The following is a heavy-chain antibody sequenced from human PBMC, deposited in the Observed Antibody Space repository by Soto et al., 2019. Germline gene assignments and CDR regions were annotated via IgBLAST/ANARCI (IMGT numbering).Heavy chain of an antibody. V-gene: IGHV4-30-4*01. CDR2: IYYNGDT. J-gene: IGHJ4*02. CDR1: GVSINRGDYY. Sequence: QVRLQESGPKLVRPSQTLSLTCSVSGVSINRGDYYWSWIRQSPGRGLEWIGSIYYNGDTTYNPSLGCRVTMSVDASKDQSFLDLQSVVAADAAVYFCPREGGAFVQVPYYWGQGALITVCS. CDR3: PREGGAFVQVPYY. D-gene: IGHD2-2*01.